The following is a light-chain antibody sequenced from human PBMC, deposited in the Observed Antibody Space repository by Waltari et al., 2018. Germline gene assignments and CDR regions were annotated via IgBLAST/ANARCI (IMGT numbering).Light chain of an antibody. J-gene: IGLJ1*01. CDR1: TGAVTSSHF. V-gene: IGLV7-46*01. CDR2: DTS. Sequence: QAVVTQESSLTVSPGGTVTVTCGSSTGAVTSSHFPYWIQQKPGQAPRTLIYDTSNRQSWTPARFSGSLLGGKAALTLSGAQPEDEAEYYCLLLNGGPWVFGTGTKVTVL. CDR3: LLLNGGPWV.